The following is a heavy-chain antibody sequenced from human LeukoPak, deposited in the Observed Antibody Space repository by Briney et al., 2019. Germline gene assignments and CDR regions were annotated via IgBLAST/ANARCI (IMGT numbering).Heavy chain of an antibody. V-gene: IGHV1-69*01. Sequence: ASVKVSCKASGGTFSSYAISWVRQAPGQGLEWMGGIIPIFGTANYAQKFQGRVTITADESTSTAYMELSSLRSEDTAVYYCARARRITIFGVVTHGMDVWGQGTTVTVSS. J-gene: IGHJ6*02. CDR2: IIPIFGTA. CDR1: GGTFSSYA. D-gene: IGHD3-3*01. CDR3: ARARRITIFGVVTHGMDV.